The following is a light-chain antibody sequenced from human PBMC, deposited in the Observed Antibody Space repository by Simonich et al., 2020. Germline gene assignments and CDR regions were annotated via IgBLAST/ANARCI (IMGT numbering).Light chain of an antibody. V-gene: IGLV2-11*01. CDR2: DVS. CDR3: CSYAGSYTLV. CDR1: SSDVGGYNY. J-gene: IGLJ2*01. Sequence: QSALTQPRSVSGSPGQSVTISCTGTSSDVGGYNYVSWYQQHPGKAPNLMFYDVSKRPSGVPDRFSGSKSGNTASLTISGLQADDEADYYCCSYAGSYTLVFGGGTKLTVL.